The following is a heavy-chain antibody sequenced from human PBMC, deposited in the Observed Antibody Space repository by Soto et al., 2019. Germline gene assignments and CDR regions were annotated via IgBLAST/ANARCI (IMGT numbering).Heavy chain of an antibody. CDR1: GGSISSGDYY. V-gene: IGHV4-30-4*01. Sequence: TLSLTCTVSGGSISSGDYYWSWIRQPPGKGLEWIGYIYYSGSTYYNPSLKSRVTISVDTSKNQFSLKLSSVTAADTAVYYCARDLMVRGVYNYWGQGTLVTVSS. CDR3: ARDLMVRGVYNY. D-gene: IGHD3-10*01. J-gene: IGHJ4*02. CDR2: IYYSGST.